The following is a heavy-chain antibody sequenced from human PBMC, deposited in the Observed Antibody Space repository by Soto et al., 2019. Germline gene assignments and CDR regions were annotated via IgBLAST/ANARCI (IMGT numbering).Heavy chain of an antibody. CDR3: AREGGSLNWFDP. CDR1: GFTFRNSW. J-gene: IGHJ5*02. D-gene: IGHD1-26*01. CDR2: IKPDGGEK. Sequence: GGSLRLSCAVSGFTFRNSWMSWLRQAPERGLEWVANIKPDGGEKYYVDSVAGRFTISRDNARNSLYLQMNSLRDEDTAVYYCAREGGSLNWFDPWGQGTLVTVSS. V-gene: IGHV3-7*01.